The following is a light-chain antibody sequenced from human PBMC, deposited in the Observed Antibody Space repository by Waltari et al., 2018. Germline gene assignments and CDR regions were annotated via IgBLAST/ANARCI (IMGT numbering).Light chain of an antibody. Sequence: DIQLTQSPSSLSASVGDRVTITCRASQDISTYLAWYQQNPGKAPKLLIYATFTLQDGVPSRFSGRRSGTDFTLTISSLQPEDFATYYCHQLNSFPYTFGQGTKLEIK. V-gene: IGKV1-9*01. CDR1: QDISTY. CDR2: ATF. J-gene: IGKJ2*01. CDR3: HQLNSFPYT.